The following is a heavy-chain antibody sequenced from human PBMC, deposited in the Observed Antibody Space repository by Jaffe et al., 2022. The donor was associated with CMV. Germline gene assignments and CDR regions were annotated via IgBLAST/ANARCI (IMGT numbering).Heavy chain of an antibody. V-gene: IGHV1-2*02. CDR2: INPNSGGT. CDR3: ARESGSYCSSTSCYSGYFDL. D-gene: IGHD2-2*01. CDR1: GYTFTGYY. J-gene: IGHJ2*01. Sequence: QVQLVQSGAEVKKPGASVKVSCKASGYTFTGYYMHWVRQAPGQGLEWMGWINPNSGGTNYAQKFQGRVTMTRDTSISTAYMELSRLRSDDTAVYYCARESGSYCSSTSCYSGYFDLWGRGTLVTVSS.